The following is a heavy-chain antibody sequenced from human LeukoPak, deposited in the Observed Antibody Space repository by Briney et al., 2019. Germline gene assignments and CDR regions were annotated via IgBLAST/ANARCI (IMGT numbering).Heavy chain of an antibody. D-gene: IGHD6-19*01. V-gene: IGHV3-30*04. J-gene: IGHJ4*02. Sequence: PGGSLRLSCAASGLTFSSYAMHWVRQAPGKGLEWVAVISYDGSNKYYADSVKGRFTISRDNSKNALYLQMNSLRAEDTAVYYCARGAGDYWGQGTLVTVSS. CDR3: ARGAGDY. CDR1: GLTFSSYA. CDR2: ISYDGSNK.